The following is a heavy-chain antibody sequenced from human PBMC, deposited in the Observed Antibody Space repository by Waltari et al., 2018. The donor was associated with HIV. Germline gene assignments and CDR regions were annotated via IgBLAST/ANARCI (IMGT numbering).Heavy chain of an antibody. J-gene: IGHJ6*02. CDR1: GYTLSELS. CDR2: FDPEGDRT. V-gene: IGHV1-24*01. D-gene: IGHD1-1*01. CDR3: ATGAGTTSIQLYDMDV. Sequence: QVQLIQSGAEVKKPGASVKVSCKVLGYTLSELSMHWVRQAPGKGLEWMGGFDPEGDRTIYAQMLQGRVTMTEDTSTNTAYMELSSLTSEDTAVYYCATGAGTTSIQLYDMDVWGQGTTVTVSS.